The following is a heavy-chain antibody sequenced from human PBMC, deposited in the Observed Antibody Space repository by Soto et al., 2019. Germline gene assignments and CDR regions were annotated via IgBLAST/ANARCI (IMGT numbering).Heavy chain of an antibody. CDR3: AREDIVVVVAATWGDFDI. J-gene: IGHJ3*02. Sequence: QVQLVQSGAEVKKPGSSVKVSCKASGGTFSSYAISWVRQAPGQGLEWMGGIIPIFGTANYAQKFQGRVTITADESTSTAYMELSSLRSEDTAVYYCAREDIVVVVAATWGDFDIWGQGTMVTVSS. CDR2: IIPIFGTA. CDR1: GGTFSSYA. V-gene: IGHV1-69*01. D-gene: IGHD2-15*01.